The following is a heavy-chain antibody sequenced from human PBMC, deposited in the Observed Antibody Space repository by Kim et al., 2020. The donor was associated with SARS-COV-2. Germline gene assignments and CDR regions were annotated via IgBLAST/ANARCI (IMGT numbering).Heavy chain of an antibody. CDR1: GGSFSSTTDN. D-gene: IGHD3-10*01. V-gene: IGHV4-39*07. CDR3: TGGNLHSSGMER. CDR2: IYYSGTP. J-gene: IGHJ4*02. Sequence: SETLSLTCTVSGGSFSSTTDNWGWVRQPPGGGLEWIGNIYYSGTPHYTPSSKSRVTISIDTSKSQFSLKMTSVTAADTAVYYCTGGNLHSSGMERWGQGTLVLVSS.